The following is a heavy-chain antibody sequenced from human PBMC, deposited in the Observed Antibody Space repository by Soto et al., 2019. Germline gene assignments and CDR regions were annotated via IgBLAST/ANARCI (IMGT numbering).Heavy chain of an antibody. CDR2: IYYSGST. D-gene: IGHD4-17*01. V-gene: IGHV4-59*01. CDR1: GGSISSYY. J-gene: IGHJ5*02. CDR3: ARSLELYGDYVGNWFDP. Sequence: SETLSLTCTVSGGSISSYYWSWIRQPPGKGLERIGYIYYSGSTNYNPSLKSRVTISVDTSKNQFSLKLSSVTAADTAVYYCARSLELYGDYVGNWFDPWGQGTLVTVSS.